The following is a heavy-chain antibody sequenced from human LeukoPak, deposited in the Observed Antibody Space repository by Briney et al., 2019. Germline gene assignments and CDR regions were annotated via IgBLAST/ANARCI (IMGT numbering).Heavy chain of an antibody. CDR1: GYTFTGYY. D-gene: IGHD5-18*01. J-gene: IGHJ4*02. V-gene: IGHV1-2*02. Sequence: SVKVSCKASGYTFTGYYMHWVRQAPGQGLEWMGWINPNSGGTNYAQKFQGRVTMTRDTSISTAYMELSRLRSDDTAVYYCAREKGVDTAMAVWGRGTLVTVSS. CDR2: INPNSGGT. CDR3: AREKGVDTAMAV.